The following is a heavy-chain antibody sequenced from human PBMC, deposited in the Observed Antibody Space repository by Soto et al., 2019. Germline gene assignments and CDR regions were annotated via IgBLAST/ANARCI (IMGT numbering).Heavy chain of an antibody. V-gene: IGHV3-23*01. CDR2: ISGSGGST. CDR1: GFTFSSYA. D-gene: IGHD6-6*01. J-gene: IGHJ6*02. CDR3: AKGKHLVPSYGMDV. Sequence: AGGSLRLSCAASGFTFSSYAMSWVRQAPGKGLEWVSAISGSGGSTYYADSVKGRFTISRDNSKNTLYLQMNSLRAEDTAVYYCAKGKHLVPSYGMDVWAKGPRSPSP.